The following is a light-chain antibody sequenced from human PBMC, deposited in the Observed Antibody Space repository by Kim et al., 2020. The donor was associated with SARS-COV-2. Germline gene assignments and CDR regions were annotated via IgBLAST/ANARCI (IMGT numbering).Light chain of an antibody. CDR2: DAC. CDR1: QGVGAV. J-gene: IGKJ5*01. CDR3: QQRYNWPPT. V-gene: IGKV3-11*01. Sequence: LLPGEGAALSCLASQGVGAVLAWYQQKPGQATRLLIYDACNRATGIPARFSGRGSGTDFTLTISNLESEDFAVYYCQQRYNWPPTFGQGTRLEIK.